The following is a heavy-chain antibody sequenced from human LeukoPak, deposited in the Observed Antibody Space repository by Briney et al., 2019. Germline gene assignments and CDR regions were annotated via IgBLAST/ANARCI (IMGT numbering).Heavy chain of an antibody. CDR2: ISPSGGST. D-gene: IGHD5-24*01. CDR3: ARDNSVRDEAWWFNP. CDR1: GYTFTGYW. Sequence: ASVKLSCKAFGYTFTGYWMHWVRQAPGQGPEWMGVISPSGGSTIYAQKFKGKVTLTRDMSTSTDYLELSSLRSEDTAVYYCARDNSVRDEAWWFNPWGQGTLVTVSS. V-gene: IGHV1-46*01. J-gene: IGHJ5*02.